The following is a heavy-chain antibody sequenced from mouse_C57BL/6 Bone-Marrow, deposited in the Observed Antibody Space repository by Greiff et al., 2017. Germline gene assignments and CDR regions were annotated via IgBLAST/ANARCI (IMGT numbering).Heavy chain of an antibody. CDR2: INPNNGGT. Sequence: EVKLMESGPELVKPGASVKMSCKASGYTFTDYNMHWVKQSHGKSLEWIGYINPNNGGTSYNQKFKGKATLTVNKSSSTAYMELRSLTSEDSAVYYCARAAFYYYGSSFDYWGQGTTLTVSS. CDR1: GYTFTDYN. V-gene: IGHV1-22*01. CDR3: ARAAFYYYGSSFDY. J-gene: IGHJ2*01. D-gene: IGHD1-1*01.